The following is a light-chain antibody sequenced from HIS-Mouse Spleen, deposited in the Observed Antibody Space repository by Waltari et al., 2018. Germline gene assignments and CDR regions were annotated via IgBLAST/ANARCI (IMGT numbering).Light chain of an antibody. CDR2: DAS. CDR3: QQYDNLP. CDR1: QDISNY. V-gene: IGKV1-33*01. Sequence: DIQMTQSPSSLSASVGSRVTITCQASQDISNYLNWYQQKPGKAPKLLIYDASNLETEVPSRFSGSGSGTDFTFTISSLQPEDIATYYCQQYDNLPFGGGTKVEIK. J-gene: IGKJ4*01.